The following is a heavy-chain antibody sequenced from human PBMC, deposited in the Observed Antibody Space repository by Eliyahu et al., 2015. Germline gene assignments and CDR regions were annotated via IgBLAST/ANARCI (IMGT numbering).Heavy chain of an antibody. CDR1: GGTXXSYA. CDR2: IIPILGIA. CDR3: ARDVGYYGCFDY. V-gene: IGHV1-69*09. Sequence: QVQLVQSGAEVKXPGSSVXVSCKASGGTXXSYAXSWVRQAPGQGLEWMGRIIPILGIANYAQKFQGRVTITADKSTSTAYMELSSLRSEDTAVYYCARDVGYYGCFDYWGQGTLVTVSS. D-gene: IGHD1-26*01. J-gene: IGHJ4*02.